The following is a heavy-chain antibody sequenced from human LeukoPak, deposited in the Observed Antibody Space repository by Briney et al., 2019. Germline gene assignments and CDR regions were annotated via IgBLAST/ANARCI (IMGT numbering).Heavy chain of an antibody. D-gene: IGHD6-13*01. CDR3: AREGRAYRYSSSWYPTPSWFDP. J-gene: IGHJ5*02. CDR1: GFSFSDYS. CDR2: INSRSNDI. Sequence: GGSLRLSCVASGFSFSDYSMNWVRQAPGKGLEWVSSINSRSNDIYYADSVKGRFTISRDDAKNSLYLQMNSLRAEDTAVYYCAREGRAYRYSSSWYPTPSWFDPWGQGTLVTVSS. V-gene: IGHV3-21*06.